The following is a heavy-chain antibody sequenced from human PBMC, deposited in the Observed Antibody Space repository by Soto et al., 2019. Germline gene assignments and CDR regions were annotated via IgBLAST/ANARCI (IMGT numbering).Heavy chain of an antibody. CDR2: IYSGGST. CDR3: ARVDSSSRSFDP. V-gene: IGHV3-53*01. J-gene: IGHJ5*02. D-gene: IGHD6-13*01. Sequence: PGGSLRLSCAASGFTVSSNYMSWVRQAPGKGLEWVSVIYSGGSTYYADSVKGRFTISRDNSKNTLYLQMNSLRAEDTAVYYCARVDSSSRSFDPWGQGTLVTVSS. CDR1: GFTVSSNY.